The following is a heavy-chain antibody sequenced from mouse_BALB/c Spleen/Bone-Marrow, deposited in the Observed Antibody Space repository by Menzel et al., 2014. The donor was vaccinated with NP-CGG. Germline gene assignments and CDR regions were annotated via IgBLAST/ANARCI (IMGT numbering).Heavy chain of an antibody. D-gene: IGHD1-2*01. CDR1: GFGFSSSD. V-gene: IGHV5-12-1*01. J-gene: IGHJ2*01. CDR3: ATHYYGRFDY. Sequence: EVMLVESGGGLVKPGGSLKLSCAASGFGFSSSDMSWVRQTPEKRLEWVAYISSGGGSTYYPDTAKGRSTISRDNAKNTLYLQMSSLKSEDTAMYYCATHYYGRFDYWGQGTTLTVSS. CDR2: ISSGGGST.